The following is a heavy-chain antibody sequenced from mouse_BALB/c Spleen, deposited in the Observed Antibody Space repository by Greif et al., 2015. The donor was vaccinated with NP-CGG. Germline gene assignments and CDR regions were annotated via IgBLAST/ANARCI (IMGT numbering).Heavy chain of an antibody. CDR1: GFSLTSYG. D-gene: IGHD1-1*01. CDR3: ARDHPYYYGSSYGFAH. Sequence: VQVVESGPGLVAPSQSLSITCTVSGFSLTSYGVHWVRQPPGKGLEWLGVIWAGGSTNYNSALMSRLSISKDNSKSQVFLKMNSLQTDDTAMYYCARDHPYYYGSSYGFAHWGQGTLVTVSA. V-gene: IGHV2-9*02. J-gene: IGHJ3*01. CDR2: IWAGGST.